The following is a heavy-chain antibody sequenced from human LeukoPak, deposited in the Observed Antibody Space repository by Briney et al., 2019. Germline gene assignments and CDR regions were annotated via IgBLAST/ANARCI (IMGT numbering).Heavy chain of an antibody. CDR1: GYTFTGHY. Sequence: ASVKVSCKASGYTFTGHYIHWVRQAPGQGLEWMGWLNPHNGGTRFAQKFQDRVTLTRDTSISTAYMELSRLRSDDTAVYYCARDRPNCSSTSCYEPLFDYWGQGTLVTVSS. J-gene: IGHJ4*02. CDR2: LNPHNGGT. CDR3: ARDRPNCSSTSCYEPLFDY. V-gene: IGHV1-2*02. D-gene: IGHD2-2*01.